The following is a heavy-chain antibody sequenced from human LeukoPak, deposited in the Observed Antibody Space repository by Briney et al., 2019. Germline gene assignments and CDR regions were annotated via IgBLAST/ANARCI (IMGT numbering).Heavy chain of an antibody. J-gene: IGHJ4*02. D-gene: IGHD1-1*01. Sequence: GRSLRLSCAASGFTFSSYGMHWVRQAPGKGLGWVAVIWYDGSNKYYADSVKGRFTISRDNSKNTLYLQMNSLRAEDTAVYYCAREVLGTASAFDYWGQGTLVTVSS. CDR2: IWYDGSNK. CDR1: GFTFSSYG. CDR3: AREVLGTASAFDY. V-gene: IGHV3-33*01.